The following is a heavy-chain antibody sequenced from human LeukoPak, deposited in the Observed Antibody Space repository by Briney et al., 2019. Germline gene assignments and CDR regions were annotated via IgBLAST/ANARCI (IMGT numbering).Heavy chain of an antibody. V-gene: IGHV4-39*02. CDR1: GGSISSSSYY. CDR3: AREGSSTSPDAFDI. CDR2: IYYSGST. J-gene: IGHJ3*02. D-gene: IGHD2-2*01. Sequence: SETLSLTCTVSGGSISSSSYYWGWIRQPPGKGLEWIGSIYYSGSTYYIPSLKSRVTISVDTSKNQFSLKLSSVTAADTAVYYCAREGSSTSPDAFDIWGQGTMVTVSS.